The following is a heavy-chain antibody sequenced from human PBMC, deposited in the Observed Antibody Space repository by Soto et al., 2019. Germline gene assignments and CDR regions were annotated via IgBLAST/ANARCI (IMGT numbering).Heavy chain of an antibody. J-gene: IGHJ4*02. Sequence: QVQLVESGGGVVQPGRSLRLACAASGFTFSRSAMHWVRQARGKGLEWVTIIAYDGSSKYYADSGKGRFTVSRDNSKCTMYLQMNSLRTEDTSVYYCARDGWTVTTGYYFDYWGQGTLVTVSS. V-gene: IGHV3-30-3*01. D-gene: IGHD4-17*01. CDR2: IAYDGSSK. CDR3: ARDGWTVTTGYYFDY. CDR1: GFTFSRSA.